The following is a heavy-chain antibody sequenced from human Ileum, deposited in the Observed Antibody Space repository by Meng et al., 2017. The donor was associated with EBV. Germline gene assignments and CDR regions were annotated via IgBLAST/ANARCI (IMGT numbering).Heavy chain of an antibody. CDR3: ARDAFQYASGIPAH. CDR2: VYPSGTP. D-gene: IGHD3-16*01. Sequence: VQLRGSGPRLVRPSGTLSLTCTVSGDSFSGSYWWSWVRQSPEKGLEWIGEVYPSGTPYYNPSLKSRVTISLDKSRNQFSLNLIHVTAADAAVYYCARDAFQYASGIPAHWGQGTLVTVSS. CDR1: GDSFSGSYW. V-gene: IGHV4-4*02. J-gene: IGHJ4*02.